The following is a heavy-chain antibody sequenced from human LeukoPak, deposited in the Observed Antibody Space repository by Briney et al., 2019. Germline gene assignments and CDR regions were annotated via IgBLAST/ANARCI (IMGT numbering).Heavy chain of an antibody. J-gene: IGHJ4*02. CDR1: GGTFSSYA. CDR3: ARDLSIPPTQYYFDY. Sequence: SVKVSCKAPGGTFSSYAISWVRQAPGQGLESMGGIIPIFGTATYAQKFQGRGTITTDESTSTAYQERSSLRSDDTAVYYCARDLSIPPTQYYFDYWGQGTLVTVSS. D-gene: IGHD2/OR15-2a*01. V-gene: IGHV1-69*05. CDR2: IIPIFGTA.